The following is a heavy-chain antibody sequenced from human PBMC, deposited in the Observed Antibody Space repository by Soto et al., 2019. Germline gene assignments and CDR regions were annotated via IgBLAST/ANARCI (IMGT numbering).Heavy chain of an antibody. J-gene: IGHJ4*02. Sequence: GPLILSCTPPGCSVRTNYMSWVRQAPGKGLDWVSVFESGGSIYYSDSVKGRFIISRDYAKNTVYLQMNSLRVEDTAVYYCARAGVTPHFFDYWGQGTLVTVSS. D-gene: IGHD3-3*02. CDR1: GCSVRTNY. V-gene: IGHV3-53*01. CDR2: FESGGSI. CDR3: ARAGVTPHFFDY.